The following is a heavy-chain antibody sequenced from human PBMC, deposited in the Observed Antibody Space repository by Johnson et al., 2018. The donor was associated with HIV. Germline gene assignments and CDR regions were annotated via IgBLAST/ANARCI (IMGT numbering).Heavy chain of an antibody. Sequence: VQLVESGGGVVPPGRSLRLSCAASGFTFSSYAMHWVRQAPGKGLEWVAVISYYGSNKYYADSVKGRFTISRDNSKNTLYLQMNSLRAEDTAVYYCARFENTLSNAFDIWGQGTMVTVSS. V-gene: IGHV3-30-3*01. J-gene: IGHJ3*02. CDR2: ISYYGSNK. CDR1: GFTFSSYA. D-gene: IGHD3-10*01. CDR3: ARFENTLSNAFDI.